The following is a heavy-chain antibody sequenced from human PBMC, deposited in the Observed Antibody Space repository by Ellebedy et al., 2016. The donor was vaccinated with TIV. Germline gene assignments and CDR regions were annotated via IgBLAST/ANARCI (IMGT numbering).Heavy chain of an antibody. J-gene: IGHJ6*02. Sequence: SLKISXAASGFTFDDYAMHWVRQAPGKGLEWVSGISWNSGSIGYADSVKGRFTISRDNAKNSLYLQMNSLRAEDTALYYCAKDIHYYYGMDVWGQGTTVTVSS. V-gene: IGHV3-9*01. CDR1: GFTFDDYA. CDR3: AKDIHYYYGMDV. CDR2: ISWNSGSI.